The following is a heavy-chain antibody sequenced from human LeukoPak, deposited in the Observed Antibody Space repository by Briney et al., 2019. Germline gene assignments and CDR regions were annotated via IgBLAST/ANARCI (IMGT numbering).Heavy chain of an antibody. Sequence: SETLSLTCTVSVDSISSYYWSWIRQSPGKGLEWIGYIYYSGSTNYNPSLKSRVTISVDTSKNQFSLKLSSVTAADTAVYYCARALRARITGTTASVYGMDVWGQGTTVTVSS. J-gene: IGHJ6*02. CDR1: VDSISSYY. CDR2: IYYSGST. D-gene: IGHD1-20*01. V-gene: IGHV4-59*01. CDR3: ARALRARITGTTASVYGMDV.